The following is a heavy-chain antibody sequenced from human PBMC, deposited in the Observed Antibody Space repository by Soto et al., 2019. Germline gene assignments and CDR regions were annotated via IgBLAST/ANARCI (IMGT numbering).Heavy chain of an antibody. Sequence: QVQLMQAGAEVKEPGSSVKVSCKATGDLFTNYAFNWVRQAPGQGLEWMGRISPLLSTTNYAQKCQGRVTIGADELTKIVYLEVSYVESEDTAMYYCAASSSVAAAGYFKFWVEGPLVTVSP. J-gene: IGHJ4*02. CDR1: GDLFTNYA. CDR2: ISPLLSTT. D-gene: IGHD6-13*01. V-gene: IGHV1-69*01. CDR3: AASSSVAAAGYFKF.